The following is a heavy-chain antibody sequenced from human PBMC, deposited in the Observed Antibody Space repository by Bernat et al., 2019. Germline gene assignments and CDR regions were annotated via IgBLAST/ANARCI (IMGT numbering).Heavy chain of an antibody. CDR2: IIPILGTA. Sequence: QVQLVQSGAEVKKPGSSVKVSCKASGGTFSSYAISWVRQAPGQGLEWMGRIIPILGTANYAQKFQGRVTITADESTSTAYMELSSLRSEDTAVYYCARASLGCSGGSCYDYYYYYMDVWGKGTTVTVSS. D-gene: IGHD2-15*01. CDR1: GGTFSSYA. CDR3: ARASLGCSGGSCYDYYYYYMDV. V-gene: IGHV1-69*11. J-gene: IGHJ6*03.